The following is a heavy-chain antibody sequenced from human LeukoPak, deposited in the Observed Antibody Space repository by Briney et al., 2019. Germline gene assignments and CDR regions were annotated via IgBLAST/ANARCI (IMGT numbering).Heavy chain of an antibody. Sequence: GASVKVSCKASGYTFTSYDINWVRQATGQGLEWMGWMNPNSGNTGYAQKFQGRVTITRNTSISTAYMELSSLRSEDTAVYYCARNTATITTPFDYWGQGTLATVSS. J-gene: IGHJ4*02. CDR1: GYTFTSYD. D-gene: IGHD4-11*01. CDR3: ARNTATITTPFDY. CDR2: MNPNSGNT. V-gene: IGHV1-8*03.